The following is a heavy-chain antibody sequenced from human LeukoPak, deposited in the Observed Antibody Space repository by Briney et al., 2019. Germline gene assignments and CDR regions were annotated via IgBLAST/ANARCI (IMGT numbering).Heavy chain of an antibody. V-gene: IGHV1-69*04. D-gene: IGHD3-22*01. Sequence: RASVKISCKASGGTFSSYAISWVRQAPGQGLEWMGRIIPILGIANYAQKFQGRVTITADKSTSTAYMELSSLRSEDTAVYYCARSAFITMIVVVILFWGQGTLVTVSS. CDR2: IIPILGIA. J-gene: IGHJ4*02. CDR3: ARSAFITMIVVVILF. CDR1: GGTFSSYA.